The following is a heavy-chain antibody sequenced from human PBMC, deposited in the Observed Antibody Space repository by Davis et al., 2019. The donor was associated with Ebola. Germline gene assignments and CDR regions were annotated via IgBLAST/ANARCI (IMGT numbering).Heavy chain of an antibody. CDR2: IRYDGSNK. V-gene: IGHV3-33*08. D-gene: IGHD6-6*01. J-gene: IGHJ6*04. Sequence: GGSLRLSCAASGFTFRDYSMNWVRQAPGKGLEWVAFIRYDGSNKYYADSVKGRFTISRDNSKNTLYLQMNSLRDEDTAVYYCARRIAARLPYYYYGMDVWGKGTTVTVSS. CDR1: GFTFRDYS. CDR3: ARRIAARLPYYYYGMDV.